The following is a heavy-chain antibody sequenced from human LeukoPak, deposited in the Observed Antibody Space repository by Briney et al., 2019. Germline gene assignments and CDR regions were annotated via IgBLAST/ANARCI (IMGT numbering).Heavy chain of an antibody. Sequence: GRSLRLSCAASGFTFSSYGMHWVRQAPGKGLEWVAVIWYDGSNKYYADSVKGRFTISRDNPKNTLYLQMNSLRAEDTAVYYCARDRVPDNWFDPWGQGTLVTVSS. CDR1: GFTFSSYG. CDR3: ARDRVPDNWFDP. D-gene: IGHD1-1*01. V-gene: IGHV3-33*01. J-gene: IGHJ5*02. CDR2: IWYDGSNK.